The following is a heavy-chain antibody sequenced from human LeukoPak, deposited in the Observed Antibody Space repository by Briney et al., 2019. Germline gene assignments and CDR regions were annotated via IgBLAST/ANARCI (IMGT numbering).Heavy chain of an antibody. Sequence: ASVKVSCKASGGTFSSYAISWVRQAPGQGLEWMGWISAYNGNTNYAQKLQGRVTMTTDTSTSTAYMELRSLRSDDTAVYYCARVYCSGGSCYVFWFDPWGQGTLVTVSS. CDR3: ARVYCSGGSCYVFWFDP. D-gene: IGHD2-15*01. CDR2: ISAYNGNT. CDR1: GGTFSSYA. J-gene: IGHJ5*02. V-gene: IGHV1-18*01.